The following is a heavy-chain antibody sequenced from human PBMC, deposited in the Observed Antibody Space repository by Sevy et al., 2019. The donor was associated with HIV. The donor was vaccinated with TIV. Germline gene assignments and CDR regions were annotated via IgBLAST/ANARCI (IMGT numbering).Heavy chain of an antibody. Sequence: SETLSLTCTVSGGSISSYYWSWIRQPPGKGLEWIGYIYYSGSSNYNPSLKSRVTISVDTSKNQFSLKLSSVTAADTAVYYCARLFGNYDFWGGYYTWFDPWGQGTLVTVSS. D-gene: IGHD3-3*01. CDR2: IYYSGSS. J-gene: IGHJ5*02. V-gene: IGHV4-59*08. CDR3: ARLFGNYDFWGGYYTWFDP. CDR1: GGSISSYY.